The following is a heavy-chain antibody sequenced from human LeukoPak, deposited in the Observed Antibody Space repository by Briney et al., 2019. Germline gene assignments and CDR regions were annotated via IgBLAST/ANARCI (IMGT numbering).Heavy chain of an antibody. CDR2: ISPNSDGT. CDR1: GYTFTAYY. J-gene: IGHJ2*01. V-gene: IGHV1-2*02. CDR3: AIQPWGSGNNWYFDL. D-gene: IGHD7-27*01. Sequence: ASVKVSCKASGYTFTAYYIHWVRQAPGQGLEWMGWISPNSDGTDYAQKFQGRVTMTRDTSISTAYVELSSLTSDDTAVYYCAIQPWGSGNNWYFDLWGRGTLVTVSS.